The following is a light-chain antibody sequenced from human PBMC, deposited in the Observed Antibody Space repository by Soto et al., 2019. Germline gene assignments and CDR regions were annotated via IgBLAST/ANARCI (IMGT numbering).Light chain of an antibody. Sequence: AIQLTQSPSSLSASVGDRVTITCRASQGISSALAWYQQKPEKAPNLLIYYASSLESGVPSRFSGSGSGTDFTLTISSLQPEDFATYYCQQFNSYPLTFGGGAKVEIK. CDR2: YAS. V-gene: IGKV1-13*02. CDR1: QGISSA. CDR3: QQFNSYPLT. J-gene: IGKJ4*01.